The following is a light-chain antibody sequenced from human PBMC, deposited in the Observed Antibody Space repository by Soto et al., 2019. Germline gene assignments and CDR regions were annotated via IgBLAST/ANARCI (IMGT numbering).Light chain of an antibody. CDR3: QQYGTSVT. J-gene: IGKJ4*01. V-gene: IGKV3-20*01. Sequence: EIVMTQSPATLSVSPGERATLSCRASQSVSSNLAWYQQKPGQAPRLLIYGASSRATGITDRFSGSGSGTDFTLTISRLEPEDFAMYYCQQYGTSVTFGGGTKVDIK. CDR1: QSVSSN. CDR2: GAS.